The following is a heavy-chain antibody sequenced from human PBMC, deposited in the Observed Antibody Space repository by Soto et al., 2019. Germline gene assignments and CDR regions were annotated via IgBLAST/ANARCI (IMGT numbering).Heavy chain of an antibody. J-gene: IGHJ6*02. V-gene: IGHV1-18*01. D-gene: IGHD1-26*01. CDR2: ISAYNGNT. Sequence: ASVKVSCKASGYTFTSYGISWVRQAPRQGLEWMGWISAYNGNTNYAQKLQGRVTMTTDTSTSTAYMELRSLRSDDTAVYYCARDHGGSRTKYYYYYYGMDVWGQGTTVTVSS. CDR3: ARDHGGSRTKYYYYYYGMDV. CDR1: GYTFTSYG.